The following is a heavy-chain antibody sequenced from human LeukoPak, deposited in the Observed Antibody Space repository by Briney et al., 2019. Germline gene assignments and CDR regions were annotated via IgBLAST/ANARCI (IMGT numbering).Heavy chain of an antibody. CDR2: MNPNSGNT. D-gene: IGHD2-2*01. V-gene: IGHV1-8*01. Sequence: GASVKVSCKASGYTFTSYDINWVRQATGQGLEWMGWMNPNSGNTGYAQKLQGRVTMTTDTSTSTAYMELRSLRSDDTAVYYCATGYCSSTSCSDYWGQGTLVTVSS. CDR3: ATGYCSSTSCSDY. CDR1: GYTFTSYD. J-gene: IGHJ4*02.